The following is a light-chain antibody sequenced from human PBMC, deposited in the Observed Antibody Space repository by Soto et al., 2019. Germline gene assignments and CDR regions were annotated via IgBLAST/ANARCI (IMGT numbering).Light chain of an antibody. CDR3: CSYAGSRIPVV. CDR1: SSDVGSYNL. J-gene: IGLJ2*01. CDR2: EVS. V-gene: IGLV2-23*02. Sequence: QSVLTQPASVSGSPGQSITISCTGTSSDVGSYNLVSWYQQHPGKAPKFMIYEVSKRPSGVSNRFSGSKSGNTASLTISGLQDEDEADYYCCSYAGSRIPVVFGGGTKVTVL.